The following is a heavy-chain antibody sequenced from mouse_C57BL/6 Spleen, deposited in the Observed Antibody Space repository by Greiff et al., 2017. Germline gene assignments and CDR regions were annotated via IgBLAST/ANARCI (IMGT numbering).Heavy chain of an antibody. V-gene: IGHV1-53*01. J-gene: IGHJ2*01. CDR1: GYTFTSYW. CDR3: ARREGLYYYGSSSLYFDY. CDR2: INPSNGGT. Sequence: QVQLQQPGTELVKPGASVKLSCKASGYTFTSYWMHWVKQRPGQGLEWIGNINPSNGGTNYNEKFKSKATLTVDNSSSTAYMQLSSLTSEDSAVYYCARREGLYYYGSSSLYFDYWGQGTTLTVSS. D-gene: IGHD1-1*01.